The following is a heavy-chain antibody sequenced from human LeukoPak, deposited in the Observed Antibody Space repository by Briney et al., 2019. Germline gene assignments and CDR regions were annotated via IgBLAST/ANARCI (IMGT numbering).Heavy chain of an antibody. CDR3: ARTQYYDFWRVPGSYFDY. J-gene: IGHJ4*02. CDR2: IIPIFGTA. Sequence: SVKVSCKASGGTFSSYAISWVRQAPGQGLEWMGGIIPIFGTANYAQKFQGRVTITADESTSTAYMELSSLRSEDTAVYYCARTQYYDFWRVPGSYFDYWAQGTLVTVSS. V-gene: IGHV1-69*01. CDR1: GGTFSSYA. D-gene: IGHD3-3*01.